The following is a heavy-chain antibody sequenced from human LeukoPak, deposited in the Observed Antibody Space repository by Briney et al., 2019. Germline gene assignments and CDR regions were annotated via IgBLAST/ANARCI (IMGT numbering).Heavy chain of an antibody. CDR1: GFTVSSNY. V-gene: IGHV3-53*01. D-gene: IGHD5-12*01. J-gene: IGHJ4*02. Sequence: GGSLRLSCAASGFTVSSNYMSWVRQAPGKGLECVSLIYSGGSTYYADSVKGRFTISGDNSKNTLYLQMNSLRAEDTAVYYCAKDRAIVANYFDYWGQGTLVTVSS. CDR2: IYSGGST. CDR3: AKDRAIVANYFDY.